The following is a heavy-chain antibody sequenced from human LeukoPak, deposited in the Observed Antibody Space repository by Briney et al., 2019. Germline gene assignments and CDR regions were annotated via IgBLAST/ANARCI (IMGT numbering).Heavy chain of an antibody. CDR3: AKGRYSGLPLFDI. CDR1: GFTFSTYG. D-gene: IGHD2-21*01. CDR2: IEASGGST. V-gene: IGHV3-23*01. J-gene: IGHJ3*02. Sequence: PGGSLRLSCSAPGFTFSTYGMTWVRQAPGKGLEWVSCIEASGGSTYYADSVKGRFTISRDNSKNTLYLQMNSLRAEDTAVYYCAKGRYSGLPLFDIWGQGTMVTVSS.